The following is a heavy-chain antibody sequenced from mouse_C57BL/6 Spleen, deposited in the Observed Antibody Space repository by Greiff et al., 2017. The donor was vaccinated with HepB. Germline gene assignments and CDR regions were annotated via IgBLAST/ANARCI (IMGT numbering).Heavy chain of an antibody. V-gene: IGHV1-7*01. J-gene: IGHJ4*01. CDR1: GYTFTSYW. CDR2: INPSSGYT. Sequence: VQLQQSGAELAKPGASVKLSCKASGYTFTSYWMHWVKQRPGQGLEWIGYINPSSGYTKYNQKFKDKATLNADKSSSTAYMQLSSLTYEDSAVYYCAREEPYDYDVMDYWGQGTSVTVSS. CDR3: AREEPYDYDVMDY.